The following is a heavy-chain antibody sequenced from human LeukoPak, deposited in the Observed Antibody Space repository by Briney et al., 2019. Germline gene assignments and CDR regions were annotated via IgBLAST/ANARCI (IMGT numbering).Heavy chain of an antibody. V-gene: IGHV4-59*01. CDR1: GGSNSGNY. CDR3: ARENYYGMEV. CDR2: IYYIGST. Sequence: SETLSPTCAVSGGSNSGNYWSWIRQPPGKGLEWIGYIYYIGSTNHNPSLKSRVTMSVDTSKNQFSLKLNSVTAADTAVYYCARENYYGMEVWGQGTTIIVSS. J-gene: IGHJ6*02.